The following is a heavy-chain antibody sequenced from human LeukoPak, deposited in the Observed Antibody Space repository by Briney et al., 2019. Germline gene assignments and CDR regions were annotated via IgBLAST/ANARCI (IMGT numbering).Heavy chain of an antibody. CDR1: GFTFSDYY. CDR2: ISTSGSTI. V-gene: IGHV3-11*01. J-gene: IGHJ4*02. Sequence: NPGGSLRLSCAASGFTFSDYYMTWIRQAPGKGLEWVSYISTSGSTIYYADSVKGRFTISRDNAKISLYLQMNNLRAEDTAVYYCARYYYDSSGYYYSDYWGQGTLVTVSS. CDR3: ARYYYDSSGYYYSDY. D-gene: IGHD3-22*01.